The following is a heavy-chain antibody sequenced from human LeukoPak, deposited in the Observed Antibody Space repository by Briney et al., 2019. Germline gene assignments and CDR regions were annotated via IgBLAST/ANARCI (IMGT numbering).Heavy chain of an antibody. CDR1: QFPFTSYA. J-gene: IGHJ6*02. CDR3: AKHLTISYGSLSYNYYYNAMDV. V-gene: IGHV3-23*01. CDR2: ISGNGDST. Sequence: GGSLRLSCAASQFPFTSYAMTWVRQAPGKGLEWVSVISGNGDSTYYADSVKGRFTISRDNSKNTLYLQMNSLRAEESAVYHCAKHLTISYGSLSYNYYYNAMDVWGQGTTVTVSS. D-gene: IGHD3-10*01.